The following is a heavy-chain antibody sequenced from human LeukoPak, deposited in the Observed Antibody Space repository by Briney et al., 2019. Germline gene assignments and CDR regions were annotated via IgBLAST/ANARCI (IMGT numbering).Heavy chain of an antibody. CDR3: ARVSLTTAPYFDY. CDR1: GGSNSSDDYY. D-gene: IGHD4-17*01. Sequence: SETLSLTCTVSGGSNSSDDYYWTWIRQPPGKGLEWIGYIYYSGSTYSNPSLKSRVTISVDPSKNQFSLKLSSVTAADTAVYYCARVSLTTAPYFDYWGQGTLVTVSS. CDR2: IYYSGST. V-gene: IGHV4-30-4*01. J-gene: IGHJ4*02.